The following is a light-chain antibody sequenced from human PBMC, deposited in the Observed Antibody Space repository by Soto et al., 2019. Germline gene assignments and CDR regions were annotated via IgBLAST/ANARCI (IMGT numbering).Light chain of an antibody. CDR2: DNN. CDR3: ATWDSALSAGV. V-gene: IGLV1-51*01. Sequence: QSVLTQPPSMSAAPGQMVAISCSGTSSNIGDNSVSWYQHFPGTAPKVLIYDNNRRPSGIPDRFSGSNSGTSATLTIIGLQTGGEADYYCATWDSALSAGVFGGGTKLTVL. CDR1: SSNIGDNS. J-gene: IGLJ3*02.